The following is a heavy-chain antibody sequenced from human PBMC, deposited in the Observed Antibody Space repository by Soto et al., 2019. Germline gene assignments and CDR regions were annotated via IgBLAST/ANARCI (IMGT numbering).Heavy chain of an antibody. CDR3: ARGFAGHNDYFDY. V-gene: IGHV4-59*12. CDR2: IYYSGST. J-gene: IGHJ4*02. D-gene: IGHD1-1*01. Sequence: SETLSLTCTVSGGSISSYYWSWIRQPPGKGLEWIGYIYYSGSTNYNPSLKSRVTISLDKSKNQFSLNLSSVTAADTAVYYCARGFAGHNDYFDYWGRGTLVTVSS. CDR1: GGSISSYY.